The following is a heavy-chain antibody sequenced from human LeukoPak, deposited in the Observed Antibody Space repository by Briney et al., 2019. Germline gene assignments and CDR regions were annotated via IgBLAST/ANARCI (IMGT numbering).Heavy chain of an antibody. Sequence: SETLSLTCTVSGGSISSGGYYWSWLRQHPGTGLEWLGCIYYSGSTYYNPSLKSRVTISVNTSKNQFSLKLSSVTAADTAVYYCARETFVRLEEYYYFDYWGQGTLLTVSS. CDR2: IYYSGST. J-gene: IGHJ4*02. V-gene: IGHV4-31*03. D-gene: IGHD3-16*01. CDR3: ARETFVRLEEYYYFDY. CDR1: GGSISSGGYY.